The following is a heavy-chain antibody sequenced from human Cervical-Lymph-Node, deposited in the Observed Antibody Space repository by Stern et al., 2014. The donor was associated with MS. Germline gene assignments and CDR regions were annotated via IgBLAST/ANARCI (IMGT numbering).Heavy chain of an antibody. Sequence: QVQLVQSGPELKKPGASVKVSCKATGYTFTKYAGSWVRQTPGQGLEWMGWINTKTGNAKSAQGFTGRLVLSLDTSVNTTSLTLLSLRSDNAAVYFCARTLRLCSDGICFSPYYRAMDVWGQGTAVTVSS. CDR3: ARTLRLCSDGICFSPYYRAMDV. J-gene: IGHJ6*02. CDR2: INTKTGNA. D-gene: IGHD2-15*01. V-gene: IGHV7-4-1*01. CDR1: GYTFTKYA.